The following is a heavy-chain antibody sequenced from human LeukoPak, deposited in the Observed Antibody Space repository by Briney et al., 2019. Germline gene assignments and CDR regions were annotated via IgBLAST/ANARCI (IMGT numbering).Heavy chain of an antibody. V-gene: IGHV3-48*03. CDR2: ISSSGSTI. J-gene: IGHJ4*02. Sequence: GGSLRLSCAASGFTFSSYEMNWVRQAPGKGLEWVSYISSSGSTIYYADSVKGRFTISRDNAKNSLYLQMNSLRAEDTAVYYCARDLIPVGAYDYWGQGTLVTVSP. CDR3: ARDLIPVGAYDY. D-gene: IGHD1-26*01. CDR1: GFTFSSYE.